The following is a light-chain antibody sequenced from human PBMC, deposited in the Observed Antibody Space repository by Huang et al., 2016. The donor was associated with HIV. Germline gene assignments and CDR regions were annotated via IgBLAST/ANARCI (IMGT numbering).Light chain of an antibody. J-gene: IGKJ3*01. CDR2: GAS. CDR3: QQYNNWPPAT. CDR1: QSVSSN. Sequence: EIVMTQSPATLSVSPGERATLSCRASQSVSSNLAWYQQKPGQAPRLLIYGASTRATGIPARFSGSGSGTEFTLTINSLQSEDFAVYYCQQYNNWPPATFGPGTKVDIK. V-gene: IGKV3-15*01.